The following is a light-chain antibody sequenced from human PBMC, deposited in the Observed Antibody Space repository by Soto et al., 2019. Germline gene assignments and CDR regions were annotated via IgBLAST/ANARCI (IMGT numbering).Light chain of an antibody. CDR3: SSYTSDSTYV. Sequence: QSALTQPASVSGSPGQSITISCTGTSSDVGRYRYVSWYQQHPGKAPKLIIYEVNNRPSGVSFRFSGSKSGNTASLTISGLQAEDEAEYYCSSYTSDSTYVFGTGTQLTVL. CDR1: SSDVGRYRY. V-gene: IGLV2-14*01. J-gene: IGLJ1*01. CDR2: EVN.